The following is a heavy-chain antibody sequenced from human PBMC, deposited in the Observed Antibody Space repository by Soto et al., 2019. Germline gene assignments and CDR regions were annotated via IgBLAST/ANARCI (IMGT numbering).Heavy chain of an antibody. D-gene: IGHD5-12*01. CDR3: ARESGGATATLDYYYFYMDV. CDR1: GDTFNDYY. J-gene: IGHJ6*03. Sequence: QVQLVQSGAEVKRPGASVTVSCRSSGDTFNDYYIHWVRQAPGQGLEWMGWINPNGGVTKYAQKFQGWVSMPRDTSIRTVYMQLSRLRSDDTAVYYGARESGGATATLDYYYFYMDVWGTGTTVTVSS. V-gene: IGHV1-2*04. CDR2: INPNGGVT.